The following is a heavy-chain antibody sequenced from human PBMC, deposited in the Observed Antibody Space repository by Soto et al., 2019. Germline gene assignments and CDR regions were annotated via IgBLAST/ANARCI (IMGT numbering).Heavy chain of an antibody. J-gene: IGHJ4*02. Sequence: SETLSLTCTVSGGSISSSSYYWGWIRQPPGKGLEWIGSIYSGGNTYYNPSLKSRVTVSVDTSKNQFSLKLSSVTAADTAVYYCARRRIAVANPRFDYWGQGTLVTVSS. D-gene: IGHD6-19*01. CDR2: IYSGGNT. CDR3: ARRRIAVANPRFDY. V-gene: IGHV4-39*01. CDR1: GGSISSSSYY.